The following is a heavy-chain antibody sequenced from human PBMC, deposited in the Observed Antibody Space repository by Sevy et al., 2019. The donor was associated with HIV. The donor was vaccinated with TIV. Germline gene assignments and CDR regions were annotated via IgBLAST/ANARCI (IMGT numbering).Heavy chain of an antibody. D-gene: IGHD3-16*01. CDR1: GFTFSANW. CDR3: AHETFGRFDS. V-gene: IGHV3-7*01. Sequence: GGSLRLSCAASGFTFSANWMNWVRQAPGKGLEWVANIKADGSDTHYVDSVEGRFTISRDNAKNLLFLQMNRLRVEDTAVYYCAHETFGRFDSWGQGTLVTVSS. J-gene: IGHJ4*02. CDR2: IKADGSDT.